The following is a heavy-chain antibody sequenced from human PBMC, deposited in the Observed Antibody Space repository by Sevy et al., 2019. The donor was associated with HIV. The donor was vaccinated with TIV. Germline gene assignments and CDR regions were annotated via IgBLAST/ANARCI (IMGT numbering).Heavy chain of an antibody. V-gene: IGHV3-21*01. J-gene: IGHJ6*02. D-gene: IGHD1-20*01. CDR1: GFTFSTYS. CDR2: ISSSSTYI. CDR3: ATDRGYNWRYGMDV. Sequence: GGSLRLSCAASGFTFSTYSMNWVRQAPGKGLEWVSSISSSSTYIYYADSVKGRFTISRDNAKNSLYLQMNSLRAEDTAVYYCATDRGYNWRYGMDVWGQATTVTVSS.